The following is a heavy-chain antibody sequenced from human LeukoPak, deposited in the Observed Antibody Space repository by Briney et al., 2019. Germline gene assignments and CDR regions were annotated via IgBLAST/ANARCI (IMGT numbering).Heavy chain of an antibody. CDR2: IYYSGST. V-gene: IGHV4-59*01. CDR3: ARGGSSGWYLDWFDP. Sequence: SETLSLTCTVSGGSISSYYWSWIRQPPGKGLEWIEYIYYSGSTNYNPSLKSRVTISVDTSKNQFSLKLSSVTAADTAVYYCARGGSSGWYLDWFDPWGQGTLVTVSS. CDR1: GGSISSYY. D-gene: IGHD6-19*01. J-gene: IGHJ5*02.